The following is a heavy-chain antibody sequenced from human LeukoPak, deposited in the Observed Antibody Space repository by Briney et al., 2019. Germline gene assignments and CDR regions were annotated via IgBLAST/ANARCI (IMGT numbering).Heavy chain of an antibody. V-gene: IGHV4-39*01. J-gene: IGHJ4*02. D-gene: IGHD3-3*01. CDR2: IYYTGST. Sequence: PSETLSLTCTVSGDSISSSTYYWGWIRQPPGKGLEWIGSIYYTGSTYYNPSLTSRVTISVDTSKNQFSLKLGSVTAADTAVYYCARLAAPRYDFWSGYHLHYWGQGTLVTASS. CDR3: ARLAAPRYDFWSGYHLHY. CDR1: GDSISSSTYY.